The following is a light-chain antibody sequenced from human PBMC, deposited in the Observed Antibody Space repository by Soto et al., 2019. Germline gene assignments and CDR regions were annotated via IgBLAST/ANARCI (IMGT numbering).Light chain of an antibody. J-gene: IGLJ2*01. V-gene: IGLV1-40*01. CDR2: GNS. CDR1: SSNIGAGYD. Sequence: QSVLTQPPSVSGAPGQRVTISCTGSSSNIGAGYDIHWYQQLPGTAPKLLISGNSNRPSGVPDRFSGSKSGTSVSLAITGLQAEDEADYYCQSYDSSLSGSVFVGGTKLTVL. CDR3: QSYDSSLSGSV.